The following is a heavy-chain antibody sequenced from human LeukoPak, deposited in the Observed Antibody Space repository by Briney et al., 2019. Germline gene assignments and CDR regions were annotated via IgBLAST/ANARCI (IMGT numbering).Heavy chain of an antibody. V-gene: IGHV3-23*01. J-gene: IGHJ4*02. CDR2: ISGSGGST. D-gene: IGHD3-22*01. Sequence: PGGSLRLSCAASGFTFSSYAMSWVRQAPGKGLEWVSAISGSGGSTYYADSVKGRFTISRDNSKNKLYLQMNSLRAEDTAVYYCAKDRDYYDSSGYYNYYFDYWGQGTLVTVSS. CDR3: AKDRDYYDSSGYYNYYFDY. CDR1: GFTFSSYA.